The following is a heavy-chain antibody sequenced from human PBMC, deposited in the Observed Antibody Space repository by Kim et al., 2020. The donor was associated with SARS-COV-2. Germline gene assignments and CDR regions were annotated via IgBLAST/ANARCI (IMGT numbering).Heavy chain of an antibody. CDR3: ASVNGHGWPEDY. Sequence: IYDADSVRGRCTIYRDDPQNALYLQMKSLRAEDTAIYYCASVNGHGWPEDYWGQGTLVTVSS. V-gene: IGHV3-21*01. CDR2: I. J-gene: IGHJ4*02. D-gene: IGHD6-19*01.